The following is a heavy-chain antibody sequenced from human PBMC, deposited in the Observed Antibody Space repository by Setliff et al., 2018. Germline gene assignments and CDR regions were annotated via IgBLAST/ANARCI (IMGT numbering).Heavy chain of an antibody. CDR1: GGSISSSSYY. CDR2: IYYSGST. J-gene: IGHJ4*02. CDR3: ARRATYYNFWSGYYDY. D-gene: IGHD3-3*01. V-gene: IGHV4-39*07. Sequence: SETLSLTCTVSGGSISSSSYYWGWIRQPPGKGLEWIGSIYYSGSTYYNPSLKSRVTTSVDTSKNQFSLKLSSVTAADTAVYYCARRATYYNFWSGYYDYWGQGTLVTVSS.